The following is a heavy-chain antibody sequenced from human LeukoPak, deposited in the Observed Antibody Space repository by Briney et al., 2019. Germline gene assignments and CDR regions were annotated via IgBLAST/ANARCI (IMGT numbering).Heavy chain of an antibody. CDR1: GGSISGYY. V-gene: IGHV4-59*01. CDR3: ARGPNYDILTDMGYYYYYGMDV. D-gene: IGHD3-9*01. J-gene: IGHJ6*02. Sequence: SETLSLTCTVSGGSISGYYWSWIRKPPGKGLEWLGYIYYSGSTNYNPSLKSRVTISVDTSKNQFSLKLSSVTAADTAVYYCARGPNYDILTDMGYYYYYGMDVWGQGTTVTVSS. CDR2: IYYSGST.